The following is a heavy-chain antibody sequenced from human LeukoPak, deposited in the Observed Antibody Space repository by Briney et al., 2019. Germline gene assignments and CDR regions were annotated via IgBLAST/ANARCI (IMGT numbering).Heavy chain of an antibody. J-gene: IGHJ4*02. CDR2: ISSDGSST. D-gene: IGHD3-10*01. Sequence: GGSLRLSCAASGFTFSSHWMHWVRQAPGKGLVWVSRISSDGSSTSFADSVKGRFTISRDNAENTLYLQMNSLRAEDTAVYYCVKDRSQYYYGSGIGDYWGQGTLVTVSS. CDR3: VKDRSQYYYGSGIGDY. CDR1: GFTFSSHW. V-gene: IGHV3-74*01.